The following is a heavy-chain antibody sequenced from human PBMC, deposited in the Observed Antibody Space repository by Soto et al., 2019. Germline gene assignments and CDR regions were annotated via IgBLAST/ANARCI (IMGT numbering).Heavy chain of an antibody. V-gene: IGHV4-39*01. CDR1: GDSINSRSNY. CDR3: ARQRTSVVTQAYFDV. D-gene: IGHD2-21*02. CDR2: IYYSGRT. J-gene: IGHJ4*02. Sequence: KAGETLTLTCTVTGDSINSRSNYWGWLRQRQWKGLECIGSIYYSGRTYNNPSLRSRVSMSSDTSKDQFSLKLKSVTAADTALYFCARQRTSVVTQAYFDVWGPGSLVTVSS.